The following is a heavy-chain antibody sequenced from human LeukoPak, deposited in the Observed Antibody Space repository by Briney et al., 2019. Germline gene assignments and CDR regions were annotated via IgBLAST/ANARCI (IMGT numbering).Heavy chain of an antibody. CDR2: IYYSGST. J-gene: IGHJ4*02. Sequence: SETLSLTCTVSGGSISSYYWSWIRQPPGKGLEWIGYIYYSGSTNYNPSLKSRVTISVDTSKNQFSLKLSSVTAADTAVYYCASDDYYGSESYAANWGQGTLVTVSS. CDR1: GGSISSYY. V-gene: IGHV4-59*01. CDR3: ASDDYYGSESYAAN. D-gene: IGHD3-10*01.